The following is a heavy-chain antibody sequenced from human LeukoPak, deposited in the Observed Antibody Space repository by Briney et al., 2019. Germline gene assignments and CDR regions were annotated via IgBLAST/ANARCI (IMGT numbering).Heavy chain of an antibody. V-gene: IGHV4-59*01. CDR2: IYYSGST. CDR3: AREYLWGFDY. CDR1: GGSISSYY. D-gene: IGHD3-16*01. Sequence: SETLSLTCTVSGGSISSYYWSWIRQPPGKGLEWIGYIYYSGSTDYNPSLKSRVTISVDTSKNQFSLKLGSVTAADTAVYYCAREYLWGFDYWGQGTLVTVSS. J-gene: IGHJ4*02.